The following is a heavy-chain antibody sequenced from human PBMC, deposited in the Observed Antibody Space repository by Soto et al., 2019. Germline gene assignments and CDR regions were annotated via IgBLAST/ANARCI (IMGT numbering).Heavy chain of an antibody. CDR1: GGSISGFY. J-gene: IGHJ6*02. V-gene: IGHV4-59*01. Sequence: SETLSLTCTISGGSISGFYWGWIRQPPGKGLEWIGNIYYSGSANYDPSLRSRVTISLNTSKNQFSLKLSSVTAADTAVYYCARVNSSGWYSYYYYGMDVWGQGTTVTVSS. D-gene: IGHD6-19*01. CDR3: ARVNSSGWYSYYYYGMDV. CDR2: IYYSGSA.